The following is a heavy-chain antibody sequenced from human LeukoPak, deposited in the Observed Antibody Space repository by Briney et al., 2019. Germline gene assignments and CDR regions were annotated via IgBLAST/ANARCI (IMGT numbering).Heavy chain of an antibody. CDR2: ISGSGGST. CDR3: AKGGFRGSYYGGLGAFDI. V-gene: IGHV3-23*01. J-gene: IGHJ3*02. CDR1: GFTFSSYA. D-gene: IGHD1-26*01. Sequence: GGSLRLSCAASGFTFSSYAMSWVRQGPGKGLGWVSAISGSGGSTYYADSVKSRFTISRDNSKNTLYLQMNSLRAEDTAVYYGAKGGFRGSYYGGLGAFDIGGQGTMVTVSS.